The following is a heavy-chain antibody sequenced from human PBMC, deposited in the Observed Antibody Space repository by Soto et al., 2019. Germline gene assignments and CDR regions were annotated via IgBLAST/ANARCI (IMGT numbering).Heavy chain of an antibody. J-gene: IGHJ6*02. D-gene: IGHD4-17*01. Sequence: PGGSLRLSCAASGFIFSSYAMNWVRQAPGKGLEWVGRIKSKTDGGTTDYAAPVKGRFTISRDDSKNTLYLQMNSLKTEDTAVYYCTTEYGGHYYYGMDVWGQGTTVTVSS. CDR3: TTEYGGHYYYGMDV. CDR2: IKSKTDGGTT. CDR1: GFIFSSYA. V-gene: IGHV3-15*07.